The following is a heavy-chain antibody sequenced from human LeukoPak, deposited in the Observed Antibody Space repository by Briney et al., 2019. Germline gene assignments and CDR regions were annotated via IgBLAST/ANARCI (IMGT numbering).Heavy chain of an antibody. V-gene: IGHV3-23*01. D-gene: IGHD3-3*01. CDR2: ITNSGGST. Sequence: GGSLRLSCAASGFTFSSYAMSWVRQAPGKGLEWVSLITNSGGSTYYADSVRGRFTISRDNSKNTLYLQTNSLGAEDTAVYYCARGRGITIFGMVANDYWGQGTLVTVSS. CDR1: GFTFSSYA. CDR3: ARGRGITIFGMVANDY. J-gene: IGHJ4*02.